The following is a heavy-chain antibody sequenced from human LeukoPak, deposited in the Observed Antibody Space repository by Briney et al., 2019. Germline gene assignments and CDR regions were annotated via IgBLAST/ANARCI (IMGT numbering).Heavy chain of an antibody. Sequence: ASVKVSCKASGYTFTSYGINWVRQAPGQGLEWMGWISVHNGNTNYAQKLQGRVTITADKSTSTVYMELSSLRSEDTAVYYCARSGTGLLRYYFHYWGQGTLITVSS. CDR1: GYTFTSYG. D-gene: IGHD3-22*01. V-gene: IGHV1-18*01. J-gene: IGHJ4*02. CDR3: ARSGTGLLRYYFHY. CDR2: ISVHNGNT.